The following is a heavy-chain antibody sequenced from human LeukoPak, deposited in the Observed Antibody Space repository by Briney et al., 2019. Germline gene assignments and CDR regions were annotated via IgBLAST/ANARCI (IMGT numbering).Heavy chain of an antibody. Sequence: SETLSLTCTVSGGSISNVNHHWGWIRQPPGKGLEWIGSIYYSGSTFYKPSLKSRVTISIDTSKNQFSLKLSSVTAADTAVYYCAGHGSGSYLGAFDIWGQGTIVTDSS. CDR3: AGHGSGSYLGAFDI. D-gene: IGHD3-10*01. V-gene: IGHV4-39*07. CDR1: GGSISNVNHH. CDR2: IYYSGST. J-gene: IGHJ3*02.